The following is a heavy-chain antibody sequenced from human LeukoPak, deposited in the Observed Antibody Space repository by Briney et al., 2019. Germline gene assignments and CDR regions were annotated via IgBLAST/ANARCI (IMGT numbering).Heavy chain of an antibody. CDR2: IRYDGSNK. CDR1: GFTFSSYG. Sequence: GGSLRLSCAASGFTFSSYGMHWVRQAPGKGLEWVAFIRYDGSNKYYADSAKGRFTIYRDNSKNTLYLKMNSLRAEDTAVYYCARDSGYSSSWAFDYWGQGTLVTVSS. D-gene: IGHD6-13*01. CDR3: ARDSGYSSSWAFDY. J-gene: IGHJ4*02. V-gene: IGHV3-30*02.